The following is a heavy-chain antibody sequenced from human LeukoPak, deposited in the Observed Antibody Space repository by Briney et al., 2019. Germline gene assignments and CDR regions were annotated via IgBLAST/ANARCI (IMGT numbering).Heavy chain of an antibody. J-gene: IGHJ5*02. V-gene: IGHV4-59*01. Sequence: SETLSLTCIISGGTFRTYYWTWIRQPPGKGLEWIGYVYNSGSTNYSNYNPSLKSRVTISVDTSKNQFSLKLSSVTAADTAVYYCARVKGSNWLDPWGQGTLVTVSS. CDR2: VYNSGST. CDR1: GGTFRTYY. CDR3: ARVKGSNWLDP. D-gene: IGHD6-6*01.